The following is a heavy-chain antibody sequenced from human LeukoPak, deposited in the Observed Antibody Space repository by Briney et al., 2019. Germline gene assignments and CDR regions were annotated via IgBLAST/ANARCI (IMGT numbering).Heavy chain of an antibody. D-gene: IGHD3-16*02. CDR2: ICYSGST. V-gene: IGHV4-59*01. CDR3: ARVKYDNVWGSYRSYYFDY. J-gene: IGHJ4*02. Sequence: SETLSLTCTVSSGSISNYYWSWIRQPPGKGLEWIGCICYSGSTNYNPTLRSRVTISVDTSKNQVSLKLNSVTAADTAVYYCARVKYDNVWGSYRSYYFDYWGQGTLVTVSS. CDR1: SGSISNYY.